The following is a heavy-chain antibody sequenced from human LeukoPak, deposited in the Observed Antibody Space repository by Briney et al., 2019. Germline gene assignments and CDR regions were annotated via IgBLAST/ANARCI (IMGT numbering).Heavy chain of an antibody. CDR1: GFTFSSYD. CDR2: ISGSAGNT. V-gene: IGHV3-23*01. CDR3: AKDFIGDFWSGYWSQSDY. D-gene: IGHD3-3*01. J-gene: IGHJ4*02. Sequence: GGSLRLSCAASGFTFSSYDLTWVRQAPGKGLEWVSTISGSAGNTYYADSVKGRFTISRDNSKNTLYLQMNILRAEDTAVYYCAKDFIGDFWSGYWSQSDYWGQGTLVTVSS.